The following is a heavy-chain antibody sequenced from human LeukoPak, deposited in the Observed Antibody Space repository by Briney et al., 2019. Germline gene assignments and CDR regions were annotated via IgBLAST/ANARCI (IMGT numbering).Heavy chain of an antibody. J-gene: IGHJ6*03. D-gene: IGHD3-16*01. CDR1: GFTFSGYS. V-gene: IGHV3-21*01. CDR3: ARDPHRGLYYYYYMDV. CDR2: ISSSSSYI. Sequence: GGSLRLSCAASGFTFSGYSLHWVRQAPGKGLEWVSSISSSSSYIYYADSVKGRFTVSRDNAKNSLYLQMNSLRAEDTAVYYCARDPHRGLYYYYYMDVWGKGTTVTVSS.